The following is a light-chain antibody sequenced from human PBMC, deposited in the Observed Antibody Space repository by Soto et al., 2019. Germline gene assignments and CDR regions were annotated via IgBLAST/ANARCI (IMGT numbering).Light chain of an antibody. CDR2: RNN. CDR3: AVWDDSLSGRGV. Sequence: QSVLTQPPSASGTPGQRVTISCSGSRSNIGSNYIWWHQQLPGTAPKLLIYRNNQRPSGVPARFSGSKSGTSASLAISGLRSEDEADYYCAVWDDSLSGRGVFGGGTKLTVL. J-gene: IGLJ2*01. V-gene: IGLV1-47*01. CDR1: RSNIGSNY.